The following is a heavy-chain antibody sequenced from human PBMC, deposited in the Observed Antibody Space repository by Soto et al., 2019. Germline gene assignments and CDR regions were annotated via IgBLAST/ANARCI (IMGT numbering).Heavy chain of an antibody. D-gene: IGHD3-10*01. Sequence: QVQRVQSGAEVKKPGSSVKVSCKASGGTFSSYAISWVRQAPGQGLEWMGGIIPIFGTANYAQKFQGRVTSTADKSTSTAYMELSSLRSEDTAVYYCARDDYYGSGSPYYYCGMDVWGQGTTVTVSS. J-gene: IGHJ6*02. CDR1: GGTFSSYA. CDR2: IIPIFGTA. V-gene: IGHV1-69*06. CDR3: ARDDYYGSGSPYYYCGMDV.